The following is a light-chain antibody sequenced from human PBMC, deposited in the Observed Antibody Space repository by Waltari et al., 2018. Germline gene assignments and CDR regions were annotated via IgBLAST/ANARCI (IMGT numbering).Light chain of an antibody. CDR3: YSKNFDGDQRV. CDR2: ENN. Sequence: SYELTQPPSVSVSPGQSARRTCPGDALSRRYVFWYQQKSGQAPVLVIHENNKRPSGIPKRFSGSSSGTLATLTISGAQGDDEAVYYCYSKNFDGDQRVFGGGTKLTVL. J-gene: IGLJ3*02. CDR1: ALSRRY. V-gene: IGLV3-10*01.